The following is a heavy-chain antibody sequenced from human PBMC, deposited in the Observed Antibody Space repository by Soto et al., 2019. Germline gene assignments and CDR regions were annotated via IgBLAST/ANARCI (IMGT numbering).Heavy chain of an antibody. J-gene: IGHJ5*02. CDR3: AWRGYSGYASRP. CDR1: GYTFTSYC. V-gene: IGHV1-46*03. D-gene: IGHD5-12*01. CDR2: INPSGGST. Sequence: VKLSCKASGYTFTSYCMHWVRQAPGQGLEWMGIINPSGGSTSYAQKFQGRVTMTRDTSTSTVYMELSSLRAEDTAVYYCAWRGYSGYASRPWGQGTLVTVSS.